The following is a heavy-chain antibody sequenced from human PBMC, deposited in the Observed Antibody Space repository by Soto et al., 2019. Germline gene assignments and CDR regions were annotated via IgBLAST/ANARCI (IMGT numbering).Heavy chain of an antibody. J-gene: IGHJ3*02. CDR3: ARGIKYGGNVDAFDI. Sequence: SVKVSCKASGGTFSSYAISWVRQAPGQGLEWMGGIIPIFGTANYAQKFQGRVTITADESTSTAYMELSSLRSEDTAVYYCARGIKYGGNVDAFDIWGQGTMVTISS. CDR1: GGTFSSYA. D-gene: IGHD2-15*01. CDR2: IIPIFGTA. V-gene: IGHV1-69*13.